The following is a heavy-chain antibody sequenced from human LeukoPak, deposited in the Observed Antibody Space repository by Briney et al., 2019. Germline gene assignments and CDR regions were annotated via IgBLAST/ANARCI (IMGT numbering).Heavy chain of an antibody. CDR2: ISYDGSNR. CDR1: GFTFSSYA. J-gene: IGHJ3*01. V-gene: IGHV3-30*04. D-gene: IGHD3-10*01. CDR3: ARDALLHFYGSGSYSENAFDF. Sequence: GGSLRLSCAASGFTFSSYAIHWVRQAPGKGPEWVAVISYDGSNRYYADSVKGRFTLSRDNSKNTLYLQMSSLGSEDTAMYYCARDALLHFYGSGSYSENAFDFWGQGTMVTDTS.